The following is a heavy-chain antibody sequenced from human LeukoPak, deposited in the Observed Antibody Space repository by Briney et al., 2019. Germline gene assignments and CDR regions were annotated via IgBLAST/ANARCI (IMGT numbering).Heavy chain of an antibody. CDR2: ISHSGYT. CDR1: GGSISSNNYN. J-gene: IGHJ5*02. V-gene: IGHV4-39*01. Sequence: SETLSLTCTASGGSISSNNYNWGWIRQPPGTGLEWVGEISHSGYTNLNPSLKSRLTISLDTSKNHFSLRLTSLTAADTAVYYCARHGFYGDSARGKFDPWGQGTLVTVSS. CDR3: ARHGFYGDSARGKFDP. D-gene: IGHD4-17*01.